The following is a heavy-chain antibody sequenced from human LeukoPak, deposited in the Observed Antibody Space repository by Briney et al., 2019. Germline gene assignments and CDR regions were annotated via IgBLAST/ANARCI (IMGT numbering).Heavy chain of an antibody. CDR2: IYYSGST. V-gene: IGHV4-59*01. D-gene: IGHD2-2*01. CDR3: AREGCSSTSCLFDY. Sequence: SETLSLTCTVSGGSISSYYWSWIRQPPGKGLEWIGYIYYSGSTNYNPSLKSRVTISVDTSKNQFSLKLSSVTAADTAVYYCAREGCSSTSCLFDYWGQGTLVTVSS. J-gene: IGHJ4*02. CDR1: GGSISSYY.